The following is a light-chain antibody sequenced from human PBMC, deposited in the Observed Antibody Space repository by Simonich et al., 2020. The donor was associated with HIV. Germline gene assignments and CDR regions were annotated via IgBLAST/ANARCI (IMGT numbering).Light chain of an antibody. CDR1: ALPKQN. V-gene: IGLV3-25*03. CDR3: QSADTSGTYWV. CDR2: KDT. Sequence: SYELTQPPSVSVSPGQTARITCSGDALPKQNAYWYQQKPGQAPVLVLYKDTERPSGIPERFSGSSSGTTVTLTISGVQAEDEADYYCQSADTSGTYWVFGGGTKLTV. J-gene: IGLJ3*02.